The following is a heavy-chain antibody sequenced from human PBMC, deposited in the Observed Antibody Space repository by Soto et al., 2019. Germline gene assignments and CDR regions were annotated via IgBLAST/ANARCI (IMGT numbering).Heavy chain of an antibody. CDR3: AHAFSCYDY. Sequence: EVQLLESGGGLIQPGGSLRLSCAASGFTFSSYAMNWVRQAPGKGLEWVSGISGSGGSTYYADSVKGRFTISRDNSKNTLYLQMSSLRAEDTSVYYCAHAFSCYDYWGQGTLVTVSS. J-gene: IGHJ4*02. CDR1: GFTFSSYA. V-gene: IGHV3-23*01. D-gene: IGHD2-15*01. CDR2: ISGSGGST.